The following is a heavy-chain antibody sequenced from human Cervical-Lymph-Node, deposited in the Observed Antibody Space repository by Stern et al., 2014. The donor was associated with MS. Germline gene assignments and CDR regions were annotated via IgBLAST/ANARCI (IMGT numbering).Heavy chain of an antibody. D-gene: IGHD6-6*01. J-gene: IGHJ5*02. CDR2: INPKSGGT. V-gene: IGHV1-2*02. Sequence: MQLVESGAEVEKPGDSVKVSCKASGYIFTDYYLHWVRQAPGQGLEWMGRINPKSGGTSYAQSFQGRVTLTRDTSITTAYMDLSRLTSDDTAVYYCTRALRIADRPSPGGHWFDPWGQGTLVIVSS. CDR3: TRALRIADRPSPGGHWFDP. CDR1: GYIFTDYY.